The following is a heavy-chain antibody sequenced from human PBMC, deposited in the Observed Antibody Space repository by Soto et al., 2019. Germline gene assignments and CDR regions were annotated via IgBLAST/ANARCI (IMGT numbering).Heavy chain of an antibody. D-gene: IGHD4-17*01. Sequence: QLRLQESGSGLVKPSQTLSLTCAVSGGSISSGNDSWSWIRQPPGKVLEWIGYIFHSGSPYYNPSLKSRVTISVDRSKNQFSLRLSSVTAADTAVYYCARDLHDYGDWYFDLWGRGTLVTVSS. J-gene: IGHJ2*01. CDR3: ARDLHDYGDWYFDL. V-gene: IGHV4-30-2*01. CDR1: GGSISSGNDS. CDR2: IFHSGSP.